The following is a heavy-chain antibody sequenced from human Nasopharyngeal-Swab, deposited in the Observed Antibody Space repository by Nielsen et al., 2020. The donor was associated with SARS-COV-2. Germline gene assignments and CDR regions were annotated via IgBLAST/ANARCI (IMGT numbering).Heavy chain of an antibody. J-gene: IGHJ5*02. CDR3: TRAEYSSSWSPWSWFDP. V-gene: IGHV3-49*02. D-gene: IGHD6-13*01. Sequence: WIRQRPGKGLEWVGFIRSKAYGGTTEYAASVKGRFTISRDDSKSIAYLQMNSLKTEDTAVYYCTRAEYSSSWSPWSWFDPWGQGTLVTVSS. CDR2: IRSKAYGGTT.